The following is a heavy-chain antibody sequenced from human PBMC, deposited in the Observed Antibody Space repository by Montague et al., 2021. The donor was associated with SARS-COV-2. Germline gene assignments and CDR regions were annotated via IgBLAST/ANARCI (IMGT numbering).Heavy chain of an antibody. CDR2: TYSSGST. J-gene: IGHJ6*02. Sequence: TLSLTCTVTGCSIRSCSYYWSWIRQPAGKGLEWIGRTYSSGSTNYNPSLKSRVTMSADTSQNQFSLKVSTATAADTAVYYCARDYGDYSYYYGLDVWGQGTTVTVSS. V-gene: IGHV4-61*02. CDR1: GCSIRSCSYY. D-gene: IGHD4-17*01. CDR3: ARDYGDYSYYYGLDV.